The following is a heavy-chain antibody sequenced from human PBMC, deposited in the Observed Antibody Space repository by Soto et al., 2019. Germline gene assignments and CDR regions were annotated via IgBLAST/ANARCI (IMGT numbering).Heavy chain of an antibody. D-gene: IGHD5-18*01. CDR3: ARGRGYSYGPLGGP. Sequence: ASVKVSCKASGYTFTGYYMHWVRQAPGQGLEWMGWINPNSGGTNYAQEFQGRVTMTRDTSISTAYMELSRLRSDDTAVYYCARGRGYSYGPLGGPWGQGTLVTVSS. J-gene: IGHJ5*02. CDR1: GYTFTGYY. V-gene: IGHV1-2*02. CDR2: INPNSGGT.